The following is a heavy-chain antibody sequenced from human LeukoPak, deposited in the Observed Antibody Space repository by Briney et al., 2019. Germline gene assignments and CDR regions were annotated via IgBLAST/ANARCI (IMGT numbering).Heavy chain of an antibody. CDR1: GGSISSYY. V-gene: IGHV4-59*08. J-gene: IGHJ6*03. CDR2: IYYSGST. CDR3: ARHSRGYDFPATYYYYYYMDV. D-gene: IGHD5-12*01. Sequence: TSETLSLTCTVSGGSISSYYWSWIRQPPGKGLEWIGYIYYSGSTNHNPSLKSRVTISVDTSKNQFSLKLSSVTAADTAVYYCARHSRGYDFPATYYYYYYMDVWGKGTTVTVSS.